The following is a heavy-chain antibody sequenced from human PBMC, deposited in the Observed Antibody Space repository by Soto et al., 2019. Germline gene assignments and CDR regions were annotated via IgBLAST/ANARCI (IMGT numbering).Heavy chain of an antibody. V-gene: IGHV4-59*08. Sequence: SETLSLTCSVSGGSITSHYCSWFRQPPGKGLEWIGYIHHSGSTSYNPSLKSRVTMSVDTSKNQFSLKVNSVTAADTALYYCGRQGFGQLHGLVDVWGPGTTVTVSS. CDR1: GGSITSHY. J-gene: IGHJ6*02. D-gene: IGHD3-10*01. CDR2: IHHSGST. CDR3: GRQGFGQLHGLVDV.